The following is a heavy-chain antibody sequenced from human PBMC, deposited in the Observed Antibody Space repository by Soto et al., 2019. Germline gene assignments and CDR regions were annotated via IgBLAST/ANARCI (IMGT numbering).Heavy chain of an antibody. V-gene: IGHV3-30*18. CDR2: ISYDGSNK. CDR3: AKDFIAALALGDYYYYYGMDV. CDR1: GFTFSSYG. D-gene: IGHD6-6*01. J-gene: IGHJ6*02. Sequence: PGGSLRLSCAASGFTFSSYGMHWVRQAPGKGLEWVAVISYDGSNKYYADSVKGRFTISRDNSKNTLYLQMNSLRAEDTAVYYCAKDFIAALALGDYYYYYGMDVWGQGTTVTVS.